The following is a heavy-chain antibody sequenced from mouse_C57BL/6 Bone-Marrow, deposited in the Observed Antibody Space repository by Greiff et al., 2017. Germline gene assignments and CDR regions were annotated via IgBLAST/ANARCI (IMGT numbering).Heavy chain of an antibody. CDR1: GFNIKDDY. CDR3: TYYYGSSYYYAMDY. CDR2: IDPENGDT. Sequence: VQLQQSGAELVRPGASVKLSCTASGFNIKDDYMHWVKQRPEQGLAWIGWIDPENGDTEYASKFQGKATITADTSSNTAYLQLSSLTSEDTAVYYCTYYYGSSYYYAMDYWGQGTSVTVSS. J-gene: IGHJ4*01. D-gene: IGHD1-1*01. V-gene: IGHV14-4*01.